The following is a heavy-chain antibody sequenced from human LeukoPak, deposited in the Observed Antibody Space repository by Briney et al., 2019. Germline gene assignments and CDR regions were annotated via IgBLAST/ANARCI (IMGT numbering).Heavy chain of an antibody. Sequence: GGSLRLPCAASGFTFSSYWMSWVRQAPGKGLEWVSAISGSGGSTYYADSVKGRFTISRDNSKNTLYLQMNSLRAEDTAVYYCAKDRGSSYEFDYWGQGTLVTVSS. D-gene: IGHD6-13*01. CDR2: ISGSGGST. CDR1: GFTFSSYW. V-gene: IGHV3-23*01. J-gene: IGHJ4*02. CDR3: AKDRGSSYEFDY.